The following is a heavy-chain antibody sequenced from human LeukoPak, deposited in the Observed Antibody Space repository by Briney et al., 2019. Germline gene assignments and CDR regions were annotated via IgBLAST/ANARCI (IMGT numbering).Heavy chain of an antibody. V-gene: IGHV3-48*01. CDR3: ARMSGSRLPGY. Sequence: GGSLRLSCAASGFTFSSYAMSWVRQTPGKGLEWVSYISSGSSARYYADSVKGRFTISRDDARNSLYLQMNSLRAEDTAVYYCARMSGSRLPGYWGQGTLVTVSS. J-gene: IGHJ4*02. D-gene: IGHD3-3*01. CDR2: ISSGSSAR. CDR1: GFTFSSYA.